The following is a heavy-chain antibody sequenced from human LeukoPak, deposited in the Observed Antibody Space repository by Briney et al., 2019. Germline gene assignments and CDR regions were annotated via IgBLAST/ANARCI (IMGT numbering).Heavy chain of an antibody. CDR3: AKANWFSNADAVG. D-gene: IGHD6-19*01. J-gene: IGHJ4*02. Sequence: GESLTLSCAASGVSFSSYAMSWVRQAPARGLEWVSRIRGGGETFYEDSVKGRFTLSRDSSRNTVYLQLNTLRFEDTAIYYCAKANWFSNADAVGWGQRTLVTAAS. CDR1: GVSFSSYA. CDR2: IRGGGET. V-gene: IGHV3-23*01.